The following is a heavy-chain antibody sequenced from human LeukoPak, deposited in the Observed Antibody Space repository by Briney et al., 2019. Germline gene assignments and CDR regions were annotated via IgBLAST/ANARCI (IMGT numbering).Heavy chain of an antibody. V-gene: IGHV4-59*01. CDR2: IYYSGST. Sequence: PSGTLSLTCTVSGGSISSYYWSWIRQPPGKGLEWIGYIYYSGSTNYNPSLKSRVTISVDTSKNQFSLKLSSVTAADTAVYYCARGPTRNYFDYWGQGTLVTISS. CDR3: ARGPTRNYFDY. CDR1: GGSISSYY. J-gene: IGHJ4*02.